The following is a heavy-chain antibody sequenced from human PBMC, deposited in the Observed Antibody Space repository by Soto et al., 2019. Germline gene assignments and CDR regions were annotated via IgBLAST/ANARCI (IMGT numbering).Heavy chain of an antibody. J-gene: IGHJ4*02. CDR1: GYTFTSYG. V-gene: IGHV1-18*01. CDR2: ISAYNGNT. CDR3: ARDLFTMVRGVPPGMVY. D-gene: IGHD3-10*01. Sequence: GASVKVSCKASGYTFTSYGISWVRQAPGQGLEWMGWISAYNGNTNYAQKLQGRVTMTTDTSTSTAYMELRSLRSDDTAVYYCARDLFTMVRGVPPGMVYWGQGTLVTVSS.